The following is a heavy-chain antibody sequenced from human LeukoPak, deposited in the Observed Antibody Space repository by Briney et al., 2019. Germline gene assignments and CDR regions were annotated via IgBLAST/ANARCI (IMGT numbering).Heavy chain of an antibody. CDR1: GFTFSSYA. CDR2: ISGSGGST. Sequence: GGSLRLSCAASGFTFSSYAMSWVRQAPGKGLEWVSAISGSGGSTYYADSVKGRFTLSRDNSKNTLYLQMNSLRAEDTAVYYCAKDTVLAYSSSFDYWGQGTLVTVSS. CDR3: AKDTVLAYSSSFDY. D-gene: IGHD6-13*01. V-gene: IGHV3-23*01. J-gene: IGHJ4*02.